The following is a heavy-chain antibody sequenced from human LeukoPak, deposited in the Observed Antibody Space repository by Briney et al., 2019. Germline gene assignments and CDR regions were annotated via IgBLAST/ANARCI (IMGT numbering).Heavy chain of an antibody. J-gene: IGHJ6*03. Sequence: SETLSLTSAVYGGSFSGYYWSWIRQPPGKGLEWIGEINHSGSTNYNPSLKSRVTISVDTSKNQFSLKLSSVTAADTAVYYCARLGGTMVRGVMRGPYYYYYMDVWGKGTTVTVSS. CDR3: ARLGGTMVRGVMRGPYYYYYMDV. CDR2: INHSGST. CDR1: GGSFSGYY. D-gene: IGHD3-10*01. V-gene: IGHV4-34*01.